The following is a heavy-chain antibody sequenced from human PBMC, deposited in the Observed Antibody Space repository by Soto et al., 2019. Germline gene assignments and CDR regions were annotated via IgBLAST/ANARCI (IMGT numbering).Heavy chain of an antibody. CDR1: GGSISSGDYY. Sequence: PSETLSLTCTVSGGSISSGDYYWSWIRQPPGKGLEWIGYIYYSGSTYYNPSLKSRVTISVDTSKNQFSLKVTSVTAADTAVYYCAKMAADVAAAGGGNYGMDVWGQGTTVTVYS. D-gene: IGHD6-13*01. J-gene: IGHJ6*02. V-gene: IGHV4-30-4*01. CDR3: AKMAADVAAAGGGNYGMDV. CDR2: IYYSGST.